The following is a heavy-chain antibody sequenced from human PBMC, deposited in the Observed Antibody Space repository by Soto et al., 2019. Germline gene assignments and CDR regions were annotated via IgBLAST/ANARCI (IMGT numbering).Heavy chain of an antibody. J-gene: IGHJ4*02. V-gene: IGHV3-74*03. CDR1: GFTFSTHW. Sequence: GGSLRLSCAASGFTFSTHWMHWVRQAPGKGLVWVARIKGDGTSITYADSVKGRFTISRDNAKNTLDLQMNSLRAEDTAVYCCASIPPSAVGASSEVDYWGQGTMVTVYS. CDR3: ASIPPSAVGASSEVDY. CDR2: IKGDGTSI. D-gene: IGHD1-26*01.